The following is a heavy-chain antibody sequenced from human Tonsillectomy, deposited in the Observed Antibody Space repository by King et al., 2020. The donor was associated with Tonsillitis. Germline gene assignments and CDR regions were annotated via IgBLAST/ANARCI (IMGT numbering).Heavy chain of an antibody. J-gene: IGHJ6*02. D-gene: IGHD2-15*01. CDR2: IIPIFGTT. Sequence: QLVQSGAEVKKPGSSVKVSCKASGGTFSSYAISWVRQAPGQGLEWMGGIIPIFGTTNYAQKFQRRVTLTADESTSTAYMELRRLRSEDTAVYYCASRSGGRGYYYYGMDVWRQGTGVTVSS. V-gene: IGHV1-69*01. CDR3: ASRSGGRGYYYYGMDV. CDR1: GGTFSSYA.